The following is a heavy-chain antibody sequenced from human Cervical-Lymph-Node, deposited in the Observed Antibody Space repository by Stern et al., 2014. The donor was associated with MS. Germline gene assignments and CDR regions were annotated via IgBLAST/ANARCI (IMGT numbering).Heavy chain of an antibody. V-gene: IGHV1-69*04. CDR1: GGTFSSYA. CDR2: IIPILGIA. Sequence: QVQLVQSGAEVKKPGSSVKVSCKASGGTFSSYAVSWVRQAPGQGLWWMGRIIPILGIANYAQRFQGRVTITADKSTSTAYMELSSLRSEDTAVYYCARGGGDSSGWYRYYFDYWGQGTLVTVSS. D-gene: IGHD6-19*01. CDR3: ARGGGDSSGWYRYYFDY. J-gene: IGHJ4*02.